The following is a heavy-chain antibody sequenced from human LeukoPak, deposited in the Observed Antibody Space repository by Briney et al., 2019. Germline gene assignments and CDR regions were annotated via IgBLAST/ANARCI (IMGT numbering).Heavy chain of an antibody. CDR2: IIPIFGTA. J-gene: IGHJ4*02. V-gene: IGHV1-69*13. CDR3: ARDYLEYGDYGHGT. D-gene: IGHD4-17*01. CDR1: GGTFSSYA. Sequence: SVKLSCKASGGTFSSYAISWVRQAPGQGLEWMGGIIPIFGTANYAQKFQGRVTITADESTSTAYMELSSLRSEDTTVYYCARDYLEYGDYGHGTGGQGTLVTVS.